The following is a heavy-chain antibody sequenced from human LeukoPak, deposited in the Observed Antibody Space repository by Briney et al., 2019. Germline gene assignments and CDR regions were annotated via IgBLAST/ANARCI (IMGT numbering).Heavy chain of an antibody. CDR2: INAGNGNT. CDR1: GYTFTSYA. D-gene: IGHD6-13*01. V-gene: IGHV1-3*01. J-gene: IGHJ6*04. CDR3: ARDQGQYSSSWNPRDYYYGMDV. Sequence: ASVKVSCKASGYTFTSYAMHWVRQAPGQRPEWMGWINAGNGNTKYSQKFQGRVTITRDTSASTAYMELSSLRSEDTAVYYCARDQGQYSSSWNPRDYYYGMDVWGKGTTVTVSS.